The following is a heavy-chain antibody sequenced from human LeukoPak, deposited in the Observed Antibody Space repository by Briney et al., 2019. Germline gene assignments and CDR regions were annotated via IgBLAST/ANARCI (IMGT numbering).Heavy chain of an antibody. CDR1: AGSISSSS. CDR3: ASPQEYSSSDY. J-gene: IGHJ4*02. CDR2: ISSSSSYI. V-gene: IGHV3-21*01. D-gene: IGHD6-6*01. Sequence: PSETLSLTCTVSAGSISSSSYYWGWIRQPPGKGLEWVSSISSSSSYIYYADSVKGRFTISRDNAKNSLYLQMNSLRAEDTAVYYCASPQEYSSSDYWGQGTLVTVSS.